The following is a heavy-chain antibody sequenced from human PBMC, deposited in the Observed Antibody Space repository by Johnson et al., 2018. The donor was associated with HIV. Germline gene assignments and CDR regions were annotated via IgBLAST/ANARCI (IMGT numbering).Heavy chain of an antibody. V-gene: IGHV3-30-3*01. Sequence: QVRLVESGGGVVQPGRSLRLSCAASGLIFSSNAMHWVRQAPGKGLEWVAVISYDGSNKFYADSVKGRFTISRDNSKNTLFLQMNSLRAEDTAVYYCASEGALWSDAFDIWGQGTMVTVSS. CDR2: ISYDGSNK. CDR3: ASEGALWSDAFDI. CDR1: GLIFSSNA. J-gene: IGHJ3*02. D-gene: IGHD1-26*01.